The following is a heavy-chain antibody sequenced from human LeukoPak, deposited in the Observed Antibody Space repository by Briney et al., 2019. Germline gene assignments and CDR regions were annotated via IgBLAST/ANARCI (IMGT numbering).Heavy chain of an antibody. Sequence: GRSLRLSCAASGFTFSSYEMNWVRQAPGKGLEWVSYISSSGSTIYYADSVKGRFTISRDNAKNSLYLQMNSLRAEDTAVYYCARHAPTSSAFDYWGQGTLVTVSS. J-gene: IGHJ4*02. CDR1: GFTFSSYE. D-gene: IGHD6-19*01. CDR3: ARHAPTSSAFDY. V-gene: IGHV3-48*03. CDR2: ISSSGSTI.